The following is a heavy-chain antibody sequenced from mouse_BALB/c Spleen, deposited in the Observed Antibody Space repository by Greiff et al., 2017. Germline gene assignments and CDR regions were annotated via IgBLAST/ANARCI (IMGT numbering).Heavy chain of an antibody. Sequence: QVQLKESGPGLVAPSQSLSITCTVSGFSLTGYGVNWVRQPPGKGLEWLGMIWGDGSTDYNSALKSRLSISKDNSKSQVFLKMNSLQTDDTARYYCARVYDYGDFDYWGQGTTLTVSS. V-gene: IGHV2-6-7*01. D-gene: IGHD2-4*01. CDR2: IWGDGST. CDR1: GFSLTGYG. J-gene: IGHJ2*01. CDR3: ARVYDYGDFDY.